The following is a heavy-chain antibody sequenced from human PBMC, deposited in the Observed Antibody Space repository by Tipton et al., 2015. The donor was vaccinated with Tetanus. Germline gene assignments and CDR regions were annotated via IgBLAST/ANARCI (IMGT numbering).Heavy chain of an antibody. Sequence: TLSLTCTVSGASINAGGYLWTWVRQHPGKGLEWIGSVYYSGTTYYNASLESRVTISIDTSKRQISMKLTSVTAADTAVYYCATQTDNWFDPWGQGLLVTVSS. CDR3: ATQTDNWFDP. CDR1: GASINAGGYL. J-gene: IGHJ5*02. V-gene: IGHV4-30-2*03. CDR2: VYYSGTT.